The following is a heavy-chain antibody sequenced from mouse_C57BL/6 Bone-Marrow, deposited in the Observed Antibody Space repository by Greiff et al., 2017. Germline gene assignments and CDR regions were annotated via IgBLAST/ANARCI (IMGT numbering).Heavy chain of an antibody. CDR3: ANGNFSSYWYFDV. CDR1: GYTLTSYW. Sequence: QVQLQQPGAELVKPGASVQMSCKASGYTLTSYWITWVKLMPVPGLEWIGDISPGSGSTNYNEKFKSKATLTVDTSSSTAYMQLSSLTSEDSAVYYCANGNFSSYWYFDVWGTGTTVTVSS. V-gene: IGHV1-55*01. CDR2: ISPGSGST. J-gene: IGHJ1*03. D-gene: IGHD2-1*01.